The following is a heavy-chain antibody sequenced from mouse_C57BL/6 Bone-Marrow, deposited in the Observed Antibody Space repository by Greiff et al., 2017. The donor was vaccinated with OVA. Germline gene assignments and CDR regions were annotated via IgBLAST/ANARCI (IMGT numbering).Heavy chain of an antibody. Sequence: DVKLQESGPELVKPGASVKISCKASGYSFTGYYMNWVKQSPEKSLEWIGEINPSTGGTTYNQKFKAKATLTVDKSSSTAYMQLKSLTSEDSAVYYCARYRWFPNAMDYWGQGTSVTVSS. J-gene: IGHJ4*01. CDR2: INPSTGGT. D-gene: IGHD2-3*01. CDR3: ARYRWFPNAMDY. CDR1: GYSFTGYY. V-gene: IGHV1-42*01.